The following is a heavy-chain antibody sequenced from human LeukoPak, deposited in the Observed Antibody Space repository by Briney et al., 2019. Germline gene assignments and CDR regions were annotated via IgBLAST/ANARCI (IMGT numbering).Heavy chain of an antibody. J-gene: IGHJ4*02. D-gene: IGHD3-10*01. Sequence: GRSLRLSCAASGFTFRSYGMQWVRQAPGKGLEWVAIIWYDGSNKYYSDSVKSRFTISRENSKNTLYLQMKSLRAEDTAVYYCAKVAGHDIRGLITYYFDDWGQGTLVTVSS. CDR3: AKVAGHDIRGLITYYFDD. CDR1: GFTFRSYG. V-gene: IGHV3-33*06. CDR2: IWYDGSNK.